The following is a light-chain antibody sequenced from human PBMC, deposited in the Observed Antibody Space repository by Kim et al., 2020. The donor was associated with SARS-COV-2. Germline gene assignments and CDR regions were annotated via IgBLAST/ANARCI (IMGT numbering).Light chain of an antibody. CDR3: QVWDSSSDHWV. Sequence: APGKTARITGGGNNMGSKNVHWYQQKPGQAPVLVIYYNSDRPSGIPERFSGSNSGNTATLTISRVEAGDEADYYCQVWDSSSDHWVFGGGTQLTVL. V-gene: IGLV3-21*04. J-gene: IGLJ3*02. CDR2: YNS. CDR1: NMGSKN.